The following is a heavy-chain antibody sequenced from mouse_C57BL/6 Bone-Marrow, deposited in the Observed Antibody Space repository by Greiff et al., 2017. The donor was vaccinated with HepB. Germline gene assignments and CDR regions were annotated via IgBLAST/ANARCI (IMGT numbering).Heavy chain of an antibody. CDR3: ARDHGVVGYAMDY. V-gene: IGHV5-4*01. J-gene: IGHJ4*01. D-gene: IGHD1-1*01. CDR1: GFTFSSYA. CDR2: ISDGGSYT. Sequence: DVKLVESGGGLVKPGGSLKLSCAASGFTFSSYAMSWVRQTPEKRLEWVATISDGGSYTYYPDNVKGRFTISRDNAKNNLYLQMSHLKSEDTAMYYCARDHGVVGYAMDYWGQGTSVTVSS.